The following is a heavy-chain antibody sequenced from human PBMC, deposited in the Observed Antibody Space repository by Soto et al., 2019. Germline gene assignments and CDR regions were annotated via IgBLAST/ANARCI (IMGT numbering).Heavy chain of an antibody. CDR2: IYHSGIT. CDR3: ARALGGIDPAPQRLYNWFDP. J-gene: IGHJ5*02. CDR1: GGSFSGYY. V-gene: IGHV4-34*01. Sequence: SETLSLTCAVYGGSFSGYYLSWSRQPPGKGLEWIGSIYHSGITYYNPSLKSRVTISVDTSKNQFSLKLSSVTAADTAVYYCARALGGIDPAPQRLYNWFDPWGQGTLVTVSS. D-gene: IGHD2-21*01.